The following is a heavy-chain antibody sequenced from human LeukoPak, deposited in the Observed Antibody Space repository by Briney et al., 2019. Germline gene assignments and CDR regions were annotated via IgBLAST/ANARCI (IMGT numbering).Heavy chain of an antibody. CDR3: AKAGGDYGDYYYFDY. Sequence: GGSLRLSCAASGFTFSSYGMHWVRQAPGKGLEWVAFISYDGSNKYYADSVKGRFTISRDNSKNTLYLQMDSLRAEDTAVYYCAKAGGDYGDYYYFDYWGQGTLVTVSS. CDR2: ISYDGSNK. CDR1: GFTFSSYG. V-gene: IGHV3-30*18. D-gene: IGHD4-17*01. J-gene: IGHJ4*02.